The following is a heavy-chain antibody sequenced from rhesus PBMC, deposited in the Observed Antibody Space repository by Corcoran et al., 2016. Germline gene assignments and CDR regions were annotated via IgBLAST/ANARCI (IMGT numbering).Heavy chain of an antibody. D-gene: IGHD1-26*01. J-gene: IGHJ3*01. CDR1: GGSFSSTY. V-gene: IGHV4-160*01. CDR2: IYGSGGST. Sequence: QVQLQESGPGLVKPSATLSLTCAVSGGSFSSTYWSWIRQPPGKGLEWIGRIYGSGGSTDYNPSLKSRVTISTDTSKNQFSLKLSSGTAADTAVYYCARRDNWNYGAFDFWGQGLRVTVSS. CDR3: ARRDNWNYGAFDF.